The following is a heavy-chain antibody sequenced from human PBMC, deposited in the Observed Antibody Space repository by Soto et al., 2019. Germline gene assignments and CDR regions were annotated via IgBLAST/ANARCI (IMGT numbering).Heavy chain of an antibody. Sequence: GASVKVSCKVSGYTLTELSMHWVRQAPGKGLEWMGGFDPEDGETIYAQKFQGRVTMTEDTSTDTAYMELSSLRSDDTAVYYCATGSGCSSTSCYTGILYYYYGMDVWGQGTTVTVSS. CDR3: ATGSGCSSTSCYTGILYYYYGMDV. CDR2: FDPEDGET. CDR1: GYTLTELS. J-gene: IGHJ6*02. D-gene: IGHD2-2*02. V-gene: IGHV1-24*01.